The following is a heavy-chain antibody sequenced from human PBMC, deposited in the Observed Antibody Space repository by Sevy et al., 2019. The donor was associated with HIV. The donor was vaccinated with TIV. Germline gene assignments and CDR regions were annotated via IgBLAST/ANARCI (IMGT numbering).Heavy chain of an antibody. Sequence: SETLSLTCTVSGGSINSYYWSWIRQPPGKGLEWIGYIYYSGSTNSNPSLKSRVTISVDTSKNQFSLKLSSVTAADTAAYYCARGSTAAQYYYYGMDVWGQGTTVTVSS. CDR1: GGSINSYY. CDR2: IYYSGST. J-gene: IGHJ6*02. D-gene: IGHD2-2*01. CDR3: ARGSTAAQYYYYGMDV. V-gene: IGHV4-59*01.